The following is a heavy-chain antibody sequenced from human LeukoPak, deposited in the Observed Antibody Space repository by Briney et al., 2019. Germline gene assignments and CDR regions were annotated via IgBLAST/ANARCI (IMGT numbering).Heavy chain of an antibody. CDR2: IRSTTYGGTT. V-gene: IGHV3-49*04. CDR3: ARGGTGDLDY. D-gene: IGHD7-27*01. CDR1: GFTFCDYA. J-gene: IGHJ4*02. Sequence: GGSLRLSCATSGFTFCDYALTWVRQAPGQGREWVGFIRSTTYGGTTEYAASVKGRFTISRDDSKTIAYLHMDGLKSEDTAIYYCARGGTGDLDYWGQGILVTVSS.